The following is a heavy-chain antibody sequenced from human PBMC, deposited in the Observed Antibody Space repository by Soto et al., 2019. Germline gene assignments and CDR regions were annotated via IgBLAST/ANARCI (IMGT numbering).Heavy chain of an antibody. Sequence: GGSLRLSCAASGFTFSDSYMSWIRQAPGKGLEWISYITFSGNTVYYADSLKGRFTTSRDNAKNSLYLQMNRLRAEDTAVYYCARVSWREKYGMDVWGQGTTVTVYS. J-gene: IGHJ6*02. V-gene: IGHV3-11*01. CDR1: GFTFSDSY. CDR3: ARVSWREKYGMDV. CDR2: ITFSGNTV.